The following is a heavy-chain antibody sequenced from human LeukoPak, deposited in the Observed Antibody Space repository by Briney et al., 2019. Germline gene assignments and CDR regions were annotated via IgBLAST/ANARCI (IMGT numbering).Heavy chain of an antibody. CDR2: IYYSGST. V-gene: IGHV4-39*01. CDR3: ARHAYGDIVVVPAAMPAEPYFDY. CDR1: GGSISSSSYY. Sequence: SETLSLTCTVSGGSISSSSYYWGWIRQPPGKGLEWIGSIYYSGSTYYSPSLKSRVTISVHTSKNQFSLKLSSVTAADTAVYYCARHAYGDIVVVPAAMPAEPYFDYWGQGTLVTVSS. J-gene: IGHJ4*02. D-gene: IGHD2-2*01.